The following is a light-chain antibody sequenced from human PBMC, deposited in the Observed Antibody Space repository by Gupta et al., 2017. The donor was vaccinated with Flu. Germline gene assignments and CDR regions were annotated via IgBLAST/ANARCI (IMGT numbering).Light chain of an antibody. Sequence: QSVLTQPPSASWTPGQRVSIPCSGSSSNIGSHNVNWYQQFRGKAPKLLIYSNNERPSGVPDRFSGSKSGTSASLAISGLQAGDEADYYCVTWDHSLSGLVFGGGTKLTVL. CDR1: SSNIGSHN. CDR3: VTWDHSLSGLV. V-gene: IGLV1-44*01. CDR2: SNN. J-gene: IGLJ2*01.